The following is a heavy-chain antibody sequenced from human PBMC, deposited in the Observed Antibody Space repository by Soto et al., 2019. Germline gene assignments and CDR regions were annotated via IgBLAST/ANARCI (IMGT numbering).Heavy chain of an antibody. J-gene: IGHJ4*02. CDR1: GYTFTSYG. V-gene: IGHV1-18*01. D-gene: IGHD3-16*01. CDR2: VSTYNANK. CDR3: AREGEGDPFDY. Sequence: QVQLVQSGAEVKKPGASVKVSCKASGYTFTSYGISCVRQAPGQGLEWMGWVSTYNANKNYAQTLQGRVTMTTDTSTSTAYMELRSLSSDDTAIYYCAREGEGDPFDYWGQGTLVTVSS.